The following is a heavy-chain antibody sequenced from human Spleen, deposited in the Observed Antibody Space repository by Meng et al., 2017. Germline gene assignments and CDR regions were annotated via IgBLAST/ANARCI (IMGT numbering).Heavy chain of an antibody. D-gene: IGHD6-13*01. Sequence: GESLKISCAASGFTFSSYAMHWVRQAPGKALEYVSGIRSNGASTYYANSVKGRFTISRDNSKNTLYLQMGSLRAEDLAVYYCAKTQKAAAGTAAFDIWGQGTMVTVSS. CDR3: AKTQKAAAGTAAFDI. CDR1: GFTFSSYA. CDR2: IRSNGAST. V-gene: IGHV3-64*01. J-gene: IGHJ3*02.